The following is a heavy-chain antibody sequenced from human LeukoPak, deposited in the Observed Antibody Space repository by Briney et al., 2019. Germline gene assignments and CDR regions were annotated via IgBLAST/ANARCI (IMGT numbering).Heavy chain of an antibody. V-gene: IGHV4-4*07. D-gene: IGHD1-26*01. CDR3: ARHGRYYYYYYMDV. CDR1: GGSISTYY. Sequence: SETLSLTCTVSGGSISTYYWSWIRQPAGKGLEWIGRIYTSGSTNYNPSLKSRVTISVDTSKNQFSLKLSSVTAADTAVYYCARHGRYYYYYYMDVWGKGTTVTVSS. CDR2: IYTSGST. J-gene: IGHJ6*03.